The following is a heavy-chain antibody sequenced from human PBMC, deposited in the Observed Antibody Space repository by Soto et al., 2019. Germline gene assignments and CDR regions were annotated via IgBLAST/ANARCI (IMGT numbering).Heavy chain of an antibody. D-gene: IGHD4-17*01. CDR3: ARGLSVTLLDN. J-gene: IGHJ4*02. V-gene: IGHV4-31*03. Sequence: QVQLQESGPGLVKPSQTLSLTCTVSGGSISTGGYYWTWIRQHPGKGLEWIGYIYYSGSTYYNPSLKSRVTIAVDTSKNQFSLKLSSVTAADTAVYYCARGLSVTLLDNWGQGTLVTVSS. CDR1: GGSISTGGYY. CDR2: IYYSGST.